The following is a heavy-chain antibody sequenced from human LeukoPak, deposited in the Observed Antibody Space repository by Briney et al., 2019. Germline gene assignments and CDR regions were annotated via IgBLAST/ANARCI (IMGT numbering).Heavy chain of an antibody. Sequence: SETLSLTCTVSGGSISSFYWNWIRQSPGKGLEWIGCIYYSGSTNYNPSLKSRVSISIDTSKNQFSLKLSSVTAADTAVYYCARGEPQNFWGNSSSWYGAFDIWGQGTMVTVSS. CDR2: IYYSGST. V-gene: IGHV4-59*12. CDR1: GGSISSFY. CDR3: ARGEPQNFWGNSSSWYGAFDI. D-gene: IGHD6-13*01. J-gene: IGHJ3*02.